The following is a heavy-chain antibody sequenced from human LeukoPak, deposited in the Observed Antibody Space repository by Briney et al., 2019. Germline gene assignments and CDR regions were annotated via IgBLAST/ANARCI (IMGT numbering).Heavy chain of an antibody. D-gene: IGHD3-9*01. CDR3: AKDENKLRYFDWLRDYFDY. CDR2: ISGSGGST. J-gene: IGHJ4*02. V-gene: IGHV3-23*01. Sequence: GGSLRLSCAAPGFTFSSYAMSWVRQAPGKGLEWVSAISGSGGSTYYADSVKGRFTISRDNSKNTLYLQMNSLRAEDTAVYYCAKDENKLRYFDWLRDYFDYWGQGTLVTVSS. CDR1: GFTFSSYA.